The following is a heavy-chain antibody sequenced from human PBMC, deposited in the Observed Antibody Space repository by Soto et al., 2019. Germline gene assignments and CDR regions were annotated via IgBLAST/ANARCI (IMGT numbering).Heavy chain of an antibody. Sequence: EVQLVQSGAEVKKPGESLEISCKGSGYTFTNYWIGWVRQMPGKGLEWMGIIYPGDSETRYSPSFQGQVTFSADKSISTAYLQWSSLKASDTAIYYCARHGGEDCSGGSCYYYYSNMDVWGQGTTVTVSS. CDR3: ARHGGEDCSGGSCYYYYSNMDV. V-gene: IGHV5-51*01. CDR2: IYPGDSET. J-gene: IGHJ6*02. CDR1: GYTFTNYW. D-gene: IGHD2-15*01.